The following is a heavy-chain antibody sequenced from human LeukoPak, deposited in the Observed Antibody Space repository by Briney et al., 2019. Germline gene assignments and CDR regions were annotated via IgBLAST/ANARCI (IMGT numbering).Heavy chain of an antibody. CDR2: IKQDGSEK. CDR3: SGYNWFDP. Sequence: GGSLRLSCAASGFTFSSYWMSWVRQAPGKGLEWVANIKQDGSEKYYADSVKGRFTISRDNSKSTLYLQMNSLRAEDTAAYYCSGYNWFDPWGQGTLVTVSS. V-gene: IGHV3-7*01. CDR1: GFTFSSYW. D-gene: IGHD3-22*01. J-gene: IGHJ5*02.